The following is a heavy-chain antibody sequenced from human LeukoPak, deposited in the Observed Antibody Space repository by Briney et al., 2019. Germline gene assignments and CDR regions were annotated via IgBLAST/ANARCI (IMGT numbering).Heavy chain of an antibody. Sequence: PGGSLRLSCAASEFTFGSYWMNWVRQAPGKGLEWVANIKQDGSEKYYVDSVKGRFTISRDNAKNPLYLQMNSLRVEDTAVYYCARDHARDGYNFWGQGTLVTVSS. V-gene: IGHV3-7*01. CDR3: ARDHARDGYNF. J-gene: IGHJ4*02. D-gene: IGHD5-24*01. CDR2: IKQDGSEK. CDR1: EFTFGSYW.